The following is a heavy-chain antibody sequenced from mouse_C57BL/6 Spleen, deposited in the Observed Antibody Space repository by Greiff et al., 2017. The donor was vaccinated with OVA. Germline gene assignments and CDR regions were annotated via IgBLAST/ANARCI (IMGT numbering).Heavy chain of an antibody. CDR1: GFTFSSYA. D-gene: IGHD2-3*01. J-gene: IGHJ4*01. CDR3: ARDGYYGKGAMDY. V-gene: IGHV5-4*03. Sequence: DVKLVESGGGLVKPGGSLKLSCAASGFTFSSYAMSWVRQTPEKRLEWVATISDGGSYTYYPDNVKGRFTISRDNAKNNLYLQMSHLKSEDTAMYYCARDGYYGKGAMDYWGQGTSVTVSS. CDR2: ISDGGSYT.